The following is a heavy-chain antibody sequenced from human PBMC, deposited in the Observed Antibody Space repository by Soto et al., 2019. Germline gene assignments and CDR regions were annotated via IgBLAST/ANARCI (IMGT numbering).Heavy chain of an antibody. CDR2: ISSSSSYT. D-gene: IGHD5-18*01. J-gene: IGHJ4*02. V-gene: IGHV3-11*06. CDR1: GFTFSDYY. Sequence: PGGSLRLSCAASGFTFSDYYMSWIRQAPGKGLEWVSYISSSSSYTNYADSVKGRFTISRDNAKNSLYLQMNSLRAEDTAVYYCARLGSSDTAMVGYWGQGTLVTVS. CDR3: ARLGSSDTAMVGY.